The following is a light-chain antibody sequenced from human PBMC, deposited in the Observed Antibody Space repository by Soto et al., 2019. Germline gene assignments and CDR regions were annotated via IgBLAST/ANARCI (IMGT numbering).Light chain of an antibody. J-gene: IGKJ5*01. V-gene: IGKV1-39*01. CDR2: ATS. Sequence: EIPLTQSPSSLAASVGDRLTLTCRASRNVSIYLNWYQHKPGKGPTLLIHATSNLQIGVPSRLSGSGSGTEFTLTIRSLEPEDFGTDYCQQSYKMPSFGQGTRLVIK. CDR3: QQSYKMPS. CDR1: RNVSIY.